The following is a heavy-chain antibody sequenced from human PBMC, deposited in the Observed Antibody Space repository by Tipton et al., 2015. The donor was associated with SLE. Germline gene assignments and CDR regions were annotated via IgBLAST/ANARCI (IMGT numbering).Heavy chain of an antibody. CDR3: ARSRRIMITFGGVGYFDY. CDR2: IKQDGSEK. Sequence: SLRLSCAASGFTFSSYWMSWVRQAPGKGLEWVANIKQDGSEKYYVDSVKGRFTISRDNAKNSLYLQMNSLRAEDTAVYYCARSRRIMITFGGVGYFDYWGQGTLVTVSP. V-gene: IGHV3-7*01. CDR1: GFTFSSYW. J-gene: IGHJ4*02. D-gene: IGHD3-16*01.